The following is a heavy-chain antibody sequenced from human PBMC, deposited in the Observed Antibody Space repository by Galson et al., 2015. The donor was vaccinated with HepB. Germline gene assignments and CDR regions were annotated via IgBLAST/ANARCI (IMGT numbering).Heavy chain of an antibody. CDR1: GYSFISYG. Sequence: QSGAEVKKPGASVKVSCKASGYSFISYGISWLRQAPGQGLEWMGWIGSYNGNTNYAQNLQGRVTVTTDTSTSTAYMELRSLRSDDTAVYYCARSSTATHWNFDLWGRGTLVTVSS. CDR2: IGSYNGNT. V-gene: IGHV1-18*01. D-gene: IGHD6-13*01. CDR3: ARSSTATHWNFDL. J-gene: IGHJ2*01.